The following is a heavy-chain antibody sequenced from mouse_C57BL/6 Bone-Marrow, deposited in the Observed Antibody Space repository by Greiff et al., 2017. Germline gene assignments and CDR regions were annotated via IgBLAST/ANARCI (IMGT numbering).Heavy chain of an antibody. V-gene: IGHV3-1*01. Sequence: EVKVEESGPGMVKPSQSLSLTCTVTGYSITSGYDWHWLRHFPGNKLEWMGYISYSGSTNYNPSLKSRISITHDTSKKHFFLKLKSVTTEDTATYYCARGDYYGSTVPGWYFDVWGTGTTVTVSS. D-gene: IGHD1-1*01. CDR1: GYSITSGYD. J-gene: IGHJ1*03. CDR3: ARGDYYGSTVPGWYFDV. CDR2: ISYSGST.